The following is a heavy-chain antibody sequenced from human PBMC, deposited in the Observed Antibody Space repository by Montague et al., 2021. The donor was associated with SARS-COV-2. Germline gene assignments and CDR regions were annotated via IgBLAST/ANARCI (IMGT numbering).Heavy chain of an antibody. CDR2: ISRDSAEV. CDR1: GFTFSEYH. CDR3: ARDSGITGVDDY. V-gene: IGHV3-48*02. J-gene: IGHJ4*02. D-gene: IGHD1-14*01. Sequence: SLRLSCAASGFTFSEYHMTWVRQAPGKGLQWVSYISRDSAEVYYAESVKGRFSISRDNDRSALYLQLNNLRNEDTATYYCARDSGITGVDDYWGQGTLVVVSS.